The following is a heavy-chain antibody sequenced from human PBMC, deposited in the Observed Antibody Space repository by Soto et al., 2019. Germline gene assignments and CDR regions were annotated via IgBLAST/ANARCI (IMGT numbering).Heavy chain of an antibody. V-gene: IGHV4-30-2*01. J-gene: IGHJ4*02. CDR3: ARDRCGAGSYYGDPCYFDY. CDR1: GGSISSGGYS. CDR2: IYHSGST. Sequence: SETLSLTCAVSGGSISSGGYSWSWIRQPPGKGLEWIGYIYHSGSTYYNPSLKSRVTISVDRSKNQFSLKLSSVTAADTAVYYCARDRCGAGSYYGDPCYFDYWGQGTLVTVSS. D-gene: IGHD1-26*01.